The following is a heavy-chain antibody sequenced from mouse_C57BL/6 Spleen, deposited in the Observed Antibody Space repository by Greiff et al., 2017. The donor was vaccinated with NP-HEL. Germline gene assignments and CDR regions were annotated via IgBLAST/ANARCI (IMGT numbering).Heavy chain of an antibody. CDR3: AKKYYDYDAMDY. CDR1: GFSLTSYG. Sequence: QVQLQQSGPGLVQPSQSLSITCTVSGFSLTSYGVHWVRQSPGKGLEWLGVIWRGGSTDYNAAFMSRLSITKDNSKSQVFFKMNSLQAEDTAIYYCAKKYYDYDAMDYWGQGTSVTVSS. CDR2: IWRGGST. V-gene: IGHV2-5*01. J-gene: IGHJ4*01. D-gene: IGHD1-1*01.